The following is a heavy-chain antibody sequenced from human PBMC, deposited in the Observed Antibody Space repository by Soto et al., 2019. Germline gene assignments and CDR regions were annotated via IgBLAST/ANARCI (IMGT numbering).Heavy chain of an antibody. J-gene: IGHJ4*02. CDR1: GGSITSGDNY. D-gene: IGHD3-3*01. CDR2: IYYSGHT. CDR3: ARTYWSAWELRLFVT. Sequence: SETLSVTCTVSGGSITSGDNYWSWICQPPGKGLERIGYIYYSGHTYYNPSLKSRLTISVETSKNHFSLKLSSVTAAGTAVYYCARTYWSAWELRLFVTRGQGALVTVFS. V-gene: IGHV4-30-4*01.